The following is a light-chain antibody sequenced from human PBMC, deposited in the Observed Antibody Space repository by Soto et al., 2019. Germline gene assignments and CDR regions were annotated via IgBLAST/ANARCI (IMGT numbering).Light chain of an antibody. CDR1: SGDVGAYKY. Sequence: QSALTQPPSASGSPGQSVTISCTGTSGDVGAYKYVSWYQQHPGKAPKLMIYEVNQRPSGVPDRFSGSKSGNTSSLTVSGLQAEDEADYYCCSYAGSSHVFGTGTKLTVL. V-gene: IGLV2-8*01. CDR2: EVN. CDR3: CSYAGSSHV. J-gene: IGLJ1*01.